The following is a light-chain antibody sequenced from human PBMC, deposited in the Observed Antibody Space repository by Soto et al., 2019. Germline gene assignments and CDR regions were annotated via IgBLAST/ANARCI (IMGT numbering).Light chain of an antibody. CDR2: GNS. CDR3: QSYDSNLLV. V-gene: IGLV1-40*01. CDR1: SSNIGAGYD. Sequence: QSVLTQPPSVSGAPGQRVTISCTGSSSNIGAGYDVHWYQQLPGTAPKLLIFGNSNRPSGVPDRFSGSKSRISASLAITGLQAEDEADYYCQSYDSNLLVFGGGTKLTVL. J-gene: IGLJ2*01.